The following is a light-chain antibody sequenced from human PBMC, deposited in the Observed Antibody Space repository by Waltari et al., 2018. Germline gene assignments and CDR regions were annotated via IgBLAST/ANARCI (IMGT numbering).Light chain of an antibody. Sequence: QSALTQPAAVSGSPGQSVTISCTGASRDIGSYDIVSWYQQHPGNAPKLVISDVSKRPSGVSDRFSGSKSGDTASLTISGLQFEDEADYYCCSYAGNYVWVFGGGTRLTVL. CDR3: CSYAGNYVWV. J-gene: IGLJ3*02. V-gene: IGLV2-23*02. CDR2: DVS. CDR1: SRDIGSYDI.